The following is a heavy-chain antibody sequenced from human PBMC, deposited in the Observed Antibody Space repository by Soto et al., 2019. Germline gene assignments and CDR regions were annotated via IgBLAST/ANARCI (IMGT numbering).Heavy chain of an antibody. V-gene: IGHV4-34*01. D-gene: IGHD2-2*01. CDR3: ARDVVPAALYYFDY. Sequence: PSETLSLTCAVYGGSFIGYYWSWIRKPPGKGLEWIGEINHSGSTNYNPSLKSRVTISVDTSKNQFSLKLSSVTAADTAVYYCARDVVPAALYYFDYWGQGTLVTVSS. CDR2: INHSGST. CDR1: GGSFIGYY. J-gene: IGHJ4*02.